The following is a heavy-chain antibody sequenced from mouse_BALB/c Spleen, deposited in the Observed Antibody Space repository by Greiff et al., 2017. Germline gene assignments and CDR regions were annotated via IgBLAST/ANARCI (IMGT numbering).Heavy chain of an antibody. Sequence: EVKLVESGAELVKPGASVKLSCTASGFNIKDTYMHWVKQRPEQGLEWIGRIDPANGNTKYDPKFQGKATITADTSSNTAYLQLSSLTSEDTAVYYCARYYYDVGIAYWGQGTLVTVSA. CDR1: GFNIKDTY. D-gene: IGHD2-4*01. V-gene: IGHV14-3*02. CDR3: ARYYYDVGIAY. CDR2: IDPANGNT. J-gene: IGHJ3*01.